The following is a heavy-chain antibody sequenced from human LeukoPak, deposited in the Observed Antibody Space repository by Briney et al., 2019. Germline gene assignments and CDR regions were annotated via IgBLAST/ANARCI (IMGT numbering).Heavy chain of an antibody. CDR2: FDLEDGET. D-gene: IGHD1-26*01. CDR1: GYTLTELS. V-gene: IGHV1-24*01. CDR3: AVVGATDNYFDY. Sequence: ASVKVSCKASGYTLTELSMHWVRQAPGKGLEWMGGFDLEDGETIYAQKFQGRVTMTEDTSTDTAYMELSSLRSEDTAVYYCAVVGATDNYFDYWGQGTLVTVSS. J-gene: IGHJ4*02.